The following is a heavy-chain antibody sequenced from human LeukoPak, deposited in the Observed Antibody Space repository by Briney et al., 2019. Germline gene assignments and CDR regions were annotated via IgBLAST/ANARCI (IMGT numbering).Heavy chain of an antibody. J-gene: IGHJ3*01. CDR3: AREKGVTRKGHGFFNF. Sequence: ASVKVSCKASGGTFSSSAISWVRQAPGQGLEWLGGIVPIFGSSNYAQNFQDRVTITADESTSTAYMELSSLRSEDTAVYYCAREKGVTRKGHGFFNFGGKGKMVTV. D-gene: IGHD2-21*02. CDR2: IVPIFGSS. V-gene: IGHV1-69*13. CDR1: GGTFSSSA.